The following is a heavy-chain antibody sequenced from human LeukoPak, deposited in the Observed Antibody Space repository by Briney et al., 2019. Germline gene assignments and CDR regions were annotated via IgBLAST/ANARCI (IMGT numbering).Heavy chain of an antibody. D-gene: IGHD6-19*01. CDR2: IYYSGST. Sequence: PSETLSLTCTVSGGSVSSGSYYWSWIRQPPGKGLEWIGCIYYSGSTNYNPSLKSRVTISVDTSKNQFSLKLSSVTAADTAVYYCARDSAEEIAVAGTGDAFDIWGQGTMVTVSS. CDR3: ARDSAEEIAVAGTGDAFDI. V-gene: IGHV4-61*01. J-gene: IGHJ3*02. CDR1: GGSVSSGSYY.